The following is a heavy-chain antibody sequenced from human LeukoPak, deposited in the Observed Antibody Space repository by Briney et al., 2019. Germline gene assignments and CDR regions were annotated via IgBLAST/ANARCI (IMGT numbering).Heavy chain of an antibody. Sequence: GESLRISCKGSGYSFTSFWIGWVRQMPGKGLEWMGIIYPGDSDTRYSPSFQGQVTISADKSINTAYLQRSSLKASDTAMYYCARQRLRGISYFGFWGQGTLVTVSS. CDR2: IYPGDSDT. J-gene: IGHJ4*02. D-gene: IGHD3-10*01. CDR3: ARQRLRGISYFGF. CDR1: GYSFTSFW. V-gene: IGHV5-51*01.